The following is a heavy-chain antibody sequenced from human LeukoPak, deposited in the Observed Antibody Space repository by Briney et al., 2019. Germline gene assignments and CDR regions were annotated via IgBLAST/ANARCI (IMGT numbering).Heavy chain of an antibody. CDR3: ARHHAGLTLYYYYMDV. CDR2: INHSGST. D-gene: IGHD1-14*01. V-gene: IGHV4-34*01. CDR1: GGSFSGYF. J-gene: IGHJ6*03. Sequence: SETLSPTGAVYGGSFSGYFWSWIRQPPGKGLDWIGEINHSGSTNYNPSLENRVTISIDTSKNQFSLKLSSVTAADTAVYYCARHHAGLTLYYYYMDVWGKGTTVTISS.